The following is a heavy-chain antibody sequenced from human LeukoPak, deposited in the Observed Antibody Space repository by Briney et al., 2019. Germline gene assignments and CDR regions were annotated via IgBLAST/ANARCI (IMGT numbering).Heavy chain of an antibody. CDR3: ARDPYSGSYYAYYYYYMDV. CDR2: ITSSSRYI. D-gene: IGHD1-26*01. Sequence: PGGSLRLSCAASGFSDAWMSWVRQAPGKGLEWVSSITSSSRYIYYADSVKGRFTISRDNAKNSLYLQMDSLRAEDTAVYYCARDPYSGSYYAYYYYYMDVWGKGTTVTVSS. CDR1: GFSDAW. J-gene: IGHJ6*03. V-gene: IGHV3-21*01.